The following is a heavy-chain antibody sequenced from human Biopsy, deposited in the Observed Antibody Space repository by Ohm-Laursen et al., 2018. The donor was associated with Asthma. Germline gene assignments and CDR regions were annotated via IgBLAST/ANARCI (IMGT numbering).Heavy chain of an antibody. CDR3: ARVASYGDLYFGIDV. CDR2: VFWSGTT. CDR1: GAYIGSRDHH. J-gene: IGHJ6*02. Sequence: QTLSLTCTVGGAYIGSRDHHWSWIRQSPGTGLEWIGFVFWSGTTHYNRSLERRLSISIDTTRSEFSMTLRSVTAADTAVYFCARVASYGDLYFGIDVWGPGTTVSVS. V-gene: IGHV4-30-4*01. D-gene: IGHD4-17*01.